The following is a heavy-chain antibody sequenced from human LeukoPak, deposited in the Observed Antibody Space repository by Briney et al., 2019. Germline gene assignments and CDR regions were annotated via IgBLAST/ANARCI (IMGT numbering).Heavy chain of an antibody. CDR2: ISGSGGST. CDR3: AKAAYDYVWGSYRLLLDY. CDR1: GFTFSSYE. Sequence: GGSLRLSCAASGFTFSSYEMNWVRQAPGKGLEWVSAISGSGGSTYYADSVKGRFTISRDNSKNTLYLQMNSLRAEDTAVYYCAKAAYDYVWGSYRLLLDYWGQGTLVTVSS. V-gene: IGHV3-23*01. D-gene: IGHD3-16*02. J-gene: IGHJ4*02.